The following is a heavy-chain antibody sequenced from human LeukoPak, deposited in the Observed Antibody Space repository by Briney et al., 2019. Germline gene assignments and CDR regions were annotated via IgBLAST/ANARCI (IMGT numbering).Heavy chain of an antibody. CDR2: IKSKTDGGTT. J-gene: IGHJ4*02. CDR1: GFTFTNAW. V-gene: IGHV3-15*01. CDR3: ITVIKREIPAPRDY. D-gene: IGHD2-2*01. Sequence: GGSLRLSCAASGFTFTNAWMSWVRQAPGKGLEWVGRIKSKTDGGTTDYAAPVKGRFTISRDDSKNTLYLQMNSLKTEDTAVYYCITVIKREIPAPRDYWGQGTLVTVSS.